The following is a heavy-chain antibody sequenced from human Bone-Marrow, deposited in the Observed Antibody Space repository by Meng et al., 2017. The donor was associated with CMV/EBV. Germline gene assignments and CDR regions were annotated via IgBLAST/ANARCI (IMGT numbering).Heavy chain of an antibody. CDR1: GYTFTGYY. CDR2: INPNSGGT. CDR3: ARDLGAAAGSYYYYGMDV. Sequence: ASVKVSCKASGYTFTGYYMHWVRQAPGQGLEWMGWINPNSGGTNYAQKFQGRVTMTRDTSISTAYMELSRLRSDDTAVYYCARDLGAAAGSYYYYGMDVWGQRTTVSVSS. J-gene: IGHJ6*02. V-gene: IGHV1-2*02. D-gene: IGHD6-13*01.